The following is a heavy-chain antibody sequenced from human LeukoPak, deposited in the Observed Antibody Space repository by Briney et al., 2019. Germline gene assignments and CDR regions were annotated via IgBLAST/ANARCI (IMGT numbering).Heavy chain of an antibody. Sequence: GGSLRLSCAASGFTFSSSEMNWVRQAPGKGLEWVSSISSSSSYIYYADSVKGRFTISRDNAKNSLYLQMNSLRAEDTAVYYCARVLNYGSGSTGGQGTLVTVSS. D-gene: IGHD3-10*01. J-gene: IGHJ4*02. CDR1: GFTFSSSE. V-gene: IGHV3-21*01. CDR2: ISSSSSYI. CDR3: ARVLNYGSGST.